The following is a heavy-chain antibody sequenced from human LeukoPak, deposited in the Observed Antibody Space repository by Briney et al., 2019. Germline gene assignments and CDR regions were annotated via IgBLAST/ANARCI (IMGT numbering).Heavy chain of an antibody. J-gene: IGHJ4*02. Sequence: GSLRLSCAASGFIFSDYYMSWVRQAPGKGLEWVSYISSSSSTIYYADSVKGRFTISRDNAKKSLYLQMNSLRDEDTAVYYCARVTTGFFDYWGKGTLVTVSS. D-gene: IGHD3-9*01. CDR1: GFIFSDYY. CDR3: ARVTTGFFDY. CDR2: ISSSSSTI. V-gene: IGHV3-48*02.